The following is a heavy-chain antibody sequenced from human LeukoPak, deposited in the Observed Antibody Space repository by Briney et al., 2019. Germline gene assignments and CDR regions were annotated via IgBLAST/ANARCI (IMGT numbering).Heavy chain of an antibody. CDR1: GYTFTGYY. Sequence: ASVKVSCKASGYTFTGYYMHWVRQAPGQGLEWMRWINPNSGGANYAQKFQGRVTMTRDTSISTAYMELSRLRSDDTAVYYCALEAYYYGSGSFYYGMDVWGQGTTVTVSS. V-gene: IGHV1-2*02. D-gene: IGHD3-10*01. J-gene: IGHJ6*02. CDR3: ALEAYYYGSGSFYYGMDV. CDR2: INPNSGGA.